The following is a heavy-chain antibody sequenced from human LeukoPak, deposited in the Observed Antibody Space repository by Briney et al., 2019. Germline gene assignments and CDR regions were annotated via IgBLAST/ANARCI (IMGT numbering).Heavy chain of an antibody. J-gene: IGHJ4*02. CDR1: GGSFSGYY. CDR2: INHSGST. D-gene: IGHD3-10*01. Sequence: PSETLSLTCAVYGGSFSGYYWSWLRQPPGKGLEWIGEINHSGSTNYSPSLKSRVTISVDTSKNQFSLKLSPVTAADTAVYYCARGVGYYGSGTIFPYWGQGTLVTVSS. V-gene: IGHV4-34*01. CDR3: ARGVGYYGSGTIFPY.